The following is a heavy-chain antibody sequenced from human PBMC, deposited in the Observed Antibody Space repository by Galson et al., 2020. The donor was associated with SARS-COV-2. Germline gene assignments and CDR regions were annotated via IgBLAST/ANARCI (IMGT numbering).Heavy chain of an antibody. D-gene: IGHD3-10*01. CDR3: ASLPVVRGVDS. CDR1: GGSINIYY. V-gene: IGHV4-59*01. CDR2: LYYGGKT. J-gene: IGHJ4*02. Sequence: ASETLSLTCTVSGGSINIYYWSWIRQPPGKGLEWIGYLYYGGKTNYNPSLKSRVTISVDTSKSQFSLTLSSVTAADTAVYYSASLPVVRGVDSWGQGILVTVSS.